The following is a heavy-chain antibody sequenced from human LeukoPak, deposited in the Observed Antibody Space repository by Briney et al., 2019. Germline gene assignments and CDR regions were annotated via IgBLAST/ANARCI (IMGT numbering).Heavy chain of an antibody. CDR1: GFTFSSYS. CDR2: ISSSSSYI. D-gene: IGHD2-21*02. J-gene: IGHJ4*02. V-gene: IGHV3-21*01. Sequence: GGSLRLSCAASGFTFSSYSMNWVRQAPGKGLEWVSSISSSSSYIYYADSVKDRFTISRDNAKNSLYLQMNSLRAEDTAVYYCARAPEYCGGDCYSDYWGQGTLVTVSS. CDR3: ARAPEYCGGDCYSDY.